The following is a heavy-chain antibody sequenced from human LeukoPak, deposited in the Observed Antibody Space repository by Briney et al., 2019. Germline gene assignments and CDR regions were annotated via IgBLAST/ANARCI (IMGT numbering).Heavy chain of an antibody. D-gene: IGHD3-22*01. J-gene: IGHJ4*02. V-gene: IGHV3-30*18. CDR2: ISYDGSNK. Sequence: PGGSLRLSCAASGFTFSSYGMHWVRQVPGKGLEWVAVISYDGSNKYYADSVKGRFTISRDNSKNTLYLQMNSLRAEDTAVYYCAKDSRYDSSGYYDYWGQGTLVTVSS. CDR3: AKDSRYDSSGYYDY. CDR1: GFTFSSYG.